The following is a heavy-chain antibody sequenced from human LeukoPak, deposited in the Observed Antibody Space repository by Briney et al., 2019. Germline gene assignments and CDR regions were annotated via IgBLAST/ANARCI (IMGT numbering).Heavy chain of an antibody. CDR2: IKEDGSEK. V-gene: IGHV3-7*02. D-gene: IGHD2-8*01. CDR1: GFTFSNYW. J-gene: IGHJ4*02. Sequence: GGSLRLSCAASGFTFSNYWMSWVRQAPGKGLEWVANIKEDGSEKYYVDSVKGRFTISRDNAKNSLYLQMNSLRDEDTAVYYCARVQGVSRDYWGQGTLVTVSS. CDR3: ARVQGVSRDY.